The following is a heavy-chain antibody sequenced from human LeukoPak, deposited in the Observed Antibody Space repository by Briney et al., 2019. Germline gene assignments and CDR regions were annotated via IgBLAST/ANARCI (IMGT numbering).Heavy chain of an antibody. Sequence: PSETLSLTRTVSGGSISSYYWSWIRQPPGKGLEWIGYIYYSGSTNYSPSLKSRVTISVDTSKNQFSLKLSSVTAADTAVYYCARQGYSAYEILDYWGQGTLVTVSS. CDR3: ARQGYSAYEILDY. V-gene: IGHV4-59*08. J-gene: IGHJ4*02. CDR2: IYYSGST. D-gene: IGHD5-12*01. CDR1: GGSISSYY.